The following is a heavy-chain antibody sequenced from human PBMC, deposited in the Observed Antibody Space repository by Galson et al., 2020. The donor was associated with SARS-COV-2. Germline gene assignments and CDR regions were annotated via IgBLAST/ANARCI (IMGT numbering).Heavy chain of an antibody. J-gene: IGHJ3*02. CDR2: INWNGDSA. CDR1: GFTFDDHG. CDR3: ARAKGSGTYYEHAFDI. Sequence: GGSLRLSCAASGFTFDDHGMSWVRQAPGKGLEWVSGINWNGDSAGYGESGKGRFSIFRDNAKNSLYLQMNSLRVEDTALYYCARAKGSGTYYEHAFDIWGQGTMVTVSS. D-gene: IGHD1-26*01. V-gene: IGHV3-20*04.